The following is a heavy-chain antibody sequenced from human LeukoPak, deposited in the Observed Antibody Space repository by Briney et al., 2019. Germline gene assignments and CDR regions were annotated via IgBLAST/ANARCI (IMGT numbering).Heavy chain of an antibody. CDR2: ISYSGTT. J-gene: IGHJ4*02. D-gene: IGHD3-10*01. Sequence: PSETLSLTCTVSGGSISSSGYYWGWIRQPPGKGLEWIGSISYSGTTNYNPSLKSRVTISVDTSKDHFSLKLSSVTAADTAVYYCAANSADYNTLGSSYKVWGQGTLVTVSS. V-gene: IGHV4-39*02. CDR3: AANSADYNTLGSSYKV. CDR1: GGSISSSGYY.